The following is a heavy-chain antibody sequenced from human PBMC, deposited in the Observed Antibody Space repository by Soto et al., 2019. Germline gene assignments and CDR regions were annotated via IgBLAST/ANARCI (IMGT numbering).Heavy chain of an antibody. CDR3: ARAKTTYSARGEFDY. D-gene: IGHD3-10*01. CDR2: ISAYNGNT. CDR1: GYTFTSYG. Sequence: QVQLVQSGAEVKKPGASVKVSCKASGYTFTSYGISWVRQAPGQGLEWMGWISAYNGNTNYAQKLQGRVTMTTDTSTSTAYMELRSLRSDDTAVYYYARAKTTYSARGEFDYWGQGTLVTVSS. V-gene: IGHV1-18*01. J-gene: IGHJ4*02.